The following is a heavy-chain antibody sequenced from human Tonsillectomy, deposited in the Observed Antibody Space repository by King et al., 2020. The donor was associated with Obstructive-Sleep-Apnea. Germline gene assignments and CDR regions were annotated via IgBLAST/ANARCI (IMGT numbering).Heavy chain of an antibody. CDR1: GGSISSYY. Sequence: VQLQESGPGLVKPSETLSLTCTVSGGSISSYYWSWIRQPPGKGLEWIGYIYYSGSTNYNPSPKSRVTISVDTSKNQFSLKRSSVNAADTAVYYCARRGDYLDYWGQGTLVTVSS. CDR3: ARRGDYLDY. V-gene: IGHV4-59*08. J-gene: IGHJ4*02. CDR2: IYYSGST.